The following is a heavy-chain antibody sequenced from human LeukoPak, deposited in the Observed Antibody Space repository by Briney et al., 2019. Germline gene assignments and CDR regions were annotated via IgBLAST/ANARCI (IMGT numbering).Heavy chain of an antibody. Sequence: SETLSLTCTVSGGSISSSRYYWGWIRQPPGKGLEWIASIYSSGNTYYNPSLKSRVTISVDTSKNQFSLKLNSVTAADTAVYYCARDPSSSSPSDYWGQGTLVTVSS. V-gene: IGHV4-39*07. D-gene: IGHD6-6*01. CDR3: ARDPSSSSPSDY. CDR2: IYSSGNT. CDR1: GGSISSSRYY. J-gene: IGHJ4*02.